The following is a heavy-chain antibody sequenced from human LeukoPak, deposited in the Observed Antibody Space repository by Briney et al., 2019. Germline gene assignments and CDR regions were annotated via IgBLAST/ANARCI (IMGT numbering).Heavy chain of an antibody. CDR2: IYYSGST. CDR3: ARGVVVPAAKSLNWFDP. V-gene: IGHV4-59*01. Sequence: PSETLSLTCTVSGGSISSYYWSWIRQPPGKGLEWIGYIYYSGSTNYNPSLKSRVTISVDTSKNQFSLKLSSVTAADTAVYYCARGVVVPAAKSLNWFDPWSQGTLVTVSS. CDR1: GGSISSYY. D-gene: IGHD2-2*01. J-gene: IGHJ5*02.